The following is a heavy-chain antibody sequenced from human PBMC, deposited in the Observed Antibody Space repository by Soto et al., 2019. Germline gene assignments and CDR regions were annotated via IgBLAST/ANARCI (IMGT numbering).Heavy chain of an antibody. J-gene: IGHJ4*02. CDR1: GGSISSSSYY. D-gene: IGHD2-15*01. V-gene: IGHV4-39*01. CDR3: ASNIIGYCSGGSCYD. Sequence: PSETLSLTCTVSGGSISSSSYYWGWIRQPPGKGLEWIGSIYYSGSTYYNPSLKSRVTISVDTSKNQSSLKLSSVTAADTAVYYRASNIIGYCSGGSCYDGGQGTLVTVS. CDR2: IYYSGST.